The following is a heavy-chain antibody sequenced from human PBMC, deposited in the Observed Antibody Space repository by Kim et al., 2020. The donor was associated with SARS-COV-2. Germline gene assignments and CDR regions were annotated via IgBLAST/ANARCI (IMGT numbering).Heavy chain of an antibody. CDR1: GYTFTSYY. CDR2: INPSGGST. V-gene: IGHV1-46*01. CDR3: AREICIVVVPAVVRRYYGMDV. D-gene: IGHD2-2*01. Sequence: ASVKVSCKASGYTFTSYYMHWVRQAPGQGLEWMGIINPSGGSTSYAQKFQGRVTITRDTSTSTVYMELSSLRSEDTAVYYCAREICIVVVPAVVRRYYGMDVWGQGTTVTVSS. J-gene: IGHJ6*02.